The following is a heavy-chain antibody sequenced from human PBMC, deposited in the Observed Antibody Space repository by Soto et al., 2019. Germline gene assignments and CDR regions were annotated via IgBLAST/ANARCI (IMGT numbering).Heavy chain of an antibody. CDR1: GGSISSSSYY. CDR2: IYYSGST. D-gene: IGHD6-19*01. V-gene: IGHV4-39*01. J-gene: IGHJ4*02. CDR3: ARGGLAVAGTHYFDY. Sequence: SETLSLTCTVSGGSISSSSYYWGWIRQPPGKGLEWIGSIYYSGSTYYNPSLKSRVTISVDTSKNQFSLKLSSATAADTAVYYCARGGLAVAGTHYFDYWGQGTLVTVSS.